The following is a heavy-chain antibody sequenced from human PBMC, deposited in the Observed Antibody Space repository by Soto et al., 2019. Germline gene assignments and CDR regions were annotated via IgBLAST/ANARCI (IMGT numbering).Heavy chain of an antibody. Sequence: ASVKVSCKASGYTFTSYDINWVRQATGQGLEWMGWMNPNSGNTGYAQKFQGRVTMTRNTSISTAYMELSSLRSEDTAVYYCARGGLLRFLEWNPYYMDVWGKGTTVTVSS. CDR1: GYTFTSYD. CDR2: MNPNSGNT. J-gene: IGHJ6*03. CDR3: ARGGLLRFLEWNPYYMDV. D-gene: IGHD3-3*01. V-gene: IGHV1-8*01.